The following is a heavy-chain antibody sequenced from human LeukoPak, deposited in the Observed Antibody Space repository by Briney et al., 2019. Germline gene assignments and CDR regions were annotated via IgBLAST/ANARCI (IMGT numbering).Heavy chain of an antibody. J-gene: IGHJ1*01. CDR2: IKSDGST. CDR3: ARAPSEIGGYYPEYFRH. CDR1: GFTFRSYW. Sequence: GGSLRLSCAASGFTFRSYWMHWVRQAPGKGLVWVSRIKSDGSTDYADSVKGRFTISRDNAKNTVSLQMNSLRAEDTGVYYCARAPSEIGGYYPEYFRHWGQGTLVTVSS. V-gene: IGHV3-74*01. D-gene: IGHD3-22*01.